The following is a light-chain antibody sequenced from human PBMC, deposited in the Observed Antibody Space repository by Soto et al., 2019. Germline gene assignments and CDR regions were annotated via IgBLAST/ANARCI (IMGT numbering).Light chain of an antibody. V-gene: IGLV2-14*01. J-gene: IGLJ3*02. Sequence: QSALTQPASVSGSPGQSITISCTGTSSGVGGYNYVSWYQQHPGKAPKVMLYNVSNRPSGVSNRFSGSKSVNTASLTISGLQAEDEADYYCSSYTSSSTWVFGGRTQLTVL. CDR2: NVS. CDR3: SSYTSSSTWV. CDR1: SSGVGGYNY.